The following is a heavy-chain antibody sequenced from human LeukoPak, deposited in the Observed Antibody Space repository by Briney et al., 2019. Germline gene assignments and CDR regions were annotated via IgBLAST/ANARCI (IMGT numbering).Heavy chain of an antibody. D-gene: IGHD3-10*01. Sequence: GGSLRLSCAASGFTFSSYWMSWVRQAPGKGLEWVANINQDGSEVHYVDSVKGRFTISRDNGKNSLYLRINSLRVEDTAVYSCARGGLLWFGESKFDYWGQGTLVTVSS. CDR2: INQDGSEV. CDR1: GFTFSSYW. J-gene: IGHJ4*02. CDR3: ARGGLLWFGESKFDY. V-gene: IGHV3-7*04.